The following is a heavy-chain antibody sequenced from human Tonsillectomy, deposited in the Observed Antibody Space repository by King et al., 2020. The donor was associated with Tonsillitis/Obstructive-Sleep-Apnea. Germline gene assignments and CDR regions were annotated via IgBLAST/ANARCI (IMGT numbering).Heavy chain of an antibody. D-gene: IGHD3-22*01. V-gene: IGHV3-23*04. CDR1: GFTFSSYA. J-gene: IGHJ5*02. CDR2: ISGSGDST. Sequence: VQLVESGGGLVQPGGSLRLSCAASGFTFSSYAMSWVRQAPGKGLEWVSGISGSGDSTYDADSVKGRFTTSRDNSKNTLYLQMNSLRVEDTAVYYCAKVNAYDSSGYYSAWGQGTLVTVSS. CDR3: AKVNAYDSSGYYSA.